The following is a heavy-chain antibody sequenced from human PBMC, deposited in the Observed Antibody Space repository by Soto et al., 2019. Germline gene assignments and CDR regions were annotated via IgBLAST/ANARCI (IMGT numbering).Heavy chain of an antibody. CDR1: GGSISSSSYY. CDR3: ARERGYCSGGSCPVDY. Sequence: QLQLQESGPGLVKPSETLSLTCTVSGGSISSSSYYWGWIRQPPGKGLEWIGSIYYSGSTYYNPSLDSRVPISVXTXTXXFSLKLSSVTAADTAVYYCARERGYCSGGSCPVDYWGQGTLVTVSS. V-gene: IGHV4-39*02. J-gene: IGHJ4*02. CDR2: IYYSGST. D-gene: IGHD2-15*01.